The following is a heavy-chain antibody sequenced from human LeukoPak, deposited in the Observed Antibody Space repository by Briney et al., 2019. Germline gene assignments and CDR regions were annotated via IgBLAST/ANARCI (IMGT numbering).Heavy chain of an antibody. D-gene: IGHD2-2*01. CDR3: ARGKSQLLSFDY. V-gene: IGHV3-53*01. J-gene: IGHJ4*02. Sequence: PGGSLRLSCAASGFTVSSAYMSWVRQAPGKGLEWVSVIYSGGNIYYADSVKGRFTISRDNSKNTLYPQMNSLRVEDTAVYYCARGKSQLLSFDYWGQGTLVTVSS. CDR2: IYSGGNI. CDR1: GFTVSSAY.